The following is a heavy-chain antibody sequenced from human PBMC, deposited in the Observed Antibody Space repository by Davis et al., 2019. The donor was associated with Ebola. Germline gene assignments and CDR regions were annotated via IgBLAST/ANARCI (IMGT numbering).Heavy chain of an antibody. Sequence: MPSETLSLTCAVYGGSFSGYYWSWIRQPPGKGLEWIGEINHSGSTNYNPSLKSRVTISVDKSKNQFSLKLSSVTAADTAVYYCATSIAAGDYGMDVWGQGTTVTVSS. CDR1: GGSFSGYY. J-gene: IGHJ6*02. CDR3: ATSIAAGDYGMDV. V-gene: IGHV4-34*01. CDR2: INHSGST. D-gene: IGHD6-13*01.